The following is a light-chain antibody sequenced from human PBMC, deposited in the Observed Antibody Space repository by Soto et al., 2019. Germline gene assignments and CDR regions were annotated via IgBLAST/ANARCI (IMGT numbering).Light chain of an antibody. Sequence: EVVLTQSPVTLALSPGERATLSCRASQSFRGLLAWYQQKPGQAPRLLIYDAYNRATGIPPRFSGSGSGTDFTLTIGSLEPEDSAVYYCQQRHMWPITFGQGTRREIK. CDR3: QQRHMWPIT. J-gene: IGKJ5*01. CDR1: QSFRGL. CDR2: DAY. V-gene: IGKV3-11*01.